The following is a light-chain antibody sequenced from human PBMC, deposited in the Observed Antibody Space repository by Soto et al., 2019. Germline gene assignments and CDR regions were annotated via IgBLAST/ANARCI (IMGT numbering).Light chain of an antibody. Sequence: SYELTQPPSVSVSPGQTASITCSGDKLGDKYACWYQQKPGQSPVLVIYQDNQRPSGIPERFSGSNSGNTATLTITGTQAMDAADYYCQAWDSTTAVFGTGTKLTVL. CDR2: QDN. CDR1: KLGDKY. J-gene: IGLJ1*01. V-gene: IGLV3-1*01. CDR3: QAWDSTTAV.